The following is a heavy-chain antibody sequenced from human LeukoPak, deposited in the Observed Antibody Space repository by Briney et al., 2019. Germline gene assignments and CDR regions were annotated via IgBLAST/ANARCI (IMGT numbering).Heavy chain of an antibody. CDR1: GFTFSSYS. Sequence: GGSLRLSCAASGFTFSSYSMNWVRQAPGKGLEWVSSISSSSSYIYYADSVKGRFTISRDNAKNSLYLQMNSLRAEDTAVYYCARVGYYDSSGYYTDQEVFDYWGQGTLVTVSS. V-gene: IGHV3-21*01. D-gene: IGHD3-22*01. CDR3: ARVGYYDSSGYYTDQEVFDY. J-gene: IGHJ4*02. CDR2: ISSSSSYI.